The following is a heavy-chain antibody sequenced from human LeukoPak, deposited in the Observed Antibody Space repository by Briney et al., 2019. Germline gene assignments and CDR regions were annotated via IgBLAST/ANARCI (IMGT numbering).Heavy chain of an antibody. CDR3: AEDMWVYYDSSGCPFDY. CDR1: GFAFDNYA. V-gene: IGHV3-43*02. CDR2: ISGDGGSR. J-gene: IGHJ4*02. Sequence: GGSLRLSCAASGFAFDNYAMHWVRQAPGKGLEWVSLISGDGGSRYYADSVKGRFTISRDNSKNSLYLQMNSLRTEDTALYYCAEDMWVYYDSSGCPFDYWGQGTLVTVSS. D-gene: IGHD3-22*01.